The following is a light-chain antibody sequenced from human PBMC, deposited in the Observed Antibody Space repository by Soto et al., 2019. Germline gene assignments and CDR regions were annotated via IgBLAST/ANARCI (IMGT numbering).Light chain of an antibody. CDR2: DTS. J-gene: IGKJ2*01. Sequence: DIQMTQSPSSLSASVGDRVTITCRASQGIGNDLGWYQQKPGKAPKRLIYDTSSLQGGVPSRFSGSGSGTEFTLTISSLQPEDFGAYYCLQYYSLYTFGQGTKLEIK. CDR3: LQYYSLYT. CDR1: QGIGND. V-gene: IGKV1-17*01.